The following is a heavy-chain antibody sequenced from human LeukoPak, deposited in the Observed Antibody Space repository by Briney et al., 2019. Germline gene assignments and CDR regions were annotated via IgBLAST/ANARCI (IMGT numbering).Heavy chain of an antibody. Sequence: GGSLRLSCAASGFTFSSYGMHWVRQAPGKGLEWVAVVWYDGSNKYYADSVKGRFTISRDNSKNTLYLQMNSLRAEDTAVYYCAREMYYDFWSGYDPHSGMDVWGQGATVTVSS. CDR2: VWYDGSNK. CDR3: AREMYYDFWSGYDPHSGMDV. D-gene: IGHD3-3*01. J-gene: IGHJ6*02. CDR1: GFTFSSYG. V-gene: IGHV3-33*01.